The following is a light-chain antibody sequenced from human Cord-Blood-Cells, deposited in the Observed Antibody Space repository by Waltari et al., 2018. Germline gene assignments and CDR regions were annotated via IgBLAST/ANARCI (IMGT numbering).Light chain of an antibody. Sequence: DLVMTQAPDSLAVSLGERAANHCQSSQIVLYSSNNKNYLAWYQQKPGQPPKLLIYWASTRESGVPDRFSGSGSGTDFTLTISSLQAEDVAVYYCQQYYSTPLTLGGGTKVEIK. CDR2: WAS. CDR3: QQYYSTPLT. V-gene: IGKV4-1*01. J-gene: IGKJ4*01. CDR1: QIVLYSSNNKNY.